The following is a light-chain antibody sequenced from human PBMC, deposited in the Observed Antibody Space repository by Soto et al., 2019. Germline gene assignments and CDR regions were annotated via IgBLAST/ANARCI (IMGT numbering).Light chain of an antibody. V-gene: IGKV1-5*03. J-gene: IGKJ5*01. CDR3: QQSYSTLIT. Sequence: DIQMTQSPSTLSASVGDSVTITCRASQNIRNWLAWYQQKPGKAPKLLIYKASTLKSGVPSRFSGSGSGTEFTLTISSLQPDDFATYYCQQSYSTLITFGQGTRLEI. CDR2: KAS. CDR1: QNIRNW.